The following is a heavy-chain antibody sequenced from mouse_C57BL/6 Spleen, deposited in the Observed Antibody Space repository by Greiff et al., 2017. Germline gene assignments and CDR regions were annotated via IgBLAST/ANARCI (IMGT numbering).Heavy chain of an antibody. CDR1: GYTFTSYW. J-gene: IGHJ4*01. Sequence: VQLQQPGAELVKPGASVKMSCKASGYTFTSYWLTWVKQRPGQGLEWIGDIYPGSGSTNYNEKFKSKATLTVDTSSSTAYMQLSSLTSEDSAVYYCARYYYGSSYAMDYWGQGTSVTVSS. CDR2: IYPGSGST. D-gene: IGHD1-1*01. V-gene: IGHV1-55*01. CDR3: ARYYYGSSYAMDY.